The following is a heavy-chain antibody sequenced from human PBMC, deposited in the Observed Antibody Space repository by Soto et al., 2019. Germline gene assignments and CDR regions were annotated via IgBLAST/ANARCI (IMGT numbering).Heavy chain of an antibody. CDR2: ISAYNGNT. CDR1: GYTFTSYG. Sequence: QVQLVQSGAEVKKPGASVKVSRKASGYTFTSYGISWVRQAPGQGLEWMGWISAYNGNTNYAHKLQGRVTTTTDTSTSTADMELRSLRSDDTAVYYCARESSCSCHDYWCQGALFTVSS. CDR3: ARESSCSCHDY. D-gene: IGHD6-13*01. V-gene: IGHV1-18*01. J-gene: IGHJ4*02.